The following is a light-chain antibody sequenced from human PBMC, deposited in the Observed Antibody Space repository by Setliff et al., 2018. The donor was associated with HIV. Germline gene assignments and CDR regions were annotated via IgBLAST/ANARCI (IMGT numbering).Light chain of an antibody. V-gene: IGLV2-14*03. Sequence: QSALTQPASVSGSPGQSITISCTGTSSDVGGYNYVSWYQQHPGNAPKLMIYDVNNRPSGVSTRFSGSKSANTASLTISGLQAEDESDYYCSSYTSSNSWVFGGGTK. CDR2: DVN. CDR3: SSYTSSNSWV. J-gene: IGLJ3*02. CDR1: SSDVGGYNY.